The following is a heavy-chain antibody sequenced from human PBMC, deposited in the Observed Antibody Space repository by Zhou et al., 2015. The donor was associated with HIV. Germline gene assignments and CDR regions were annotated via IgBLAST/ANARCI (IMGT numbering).Heavy chain of an antibody. D-gene: IGHD2-21*02. CDR3: ARVRRLGDSPFET. CDR1: GYSFNSSP. J-gene: IGHJ4*02. CDR2: INTNTGTP. V-gene: IGHV7-4-1*02. Sequence: QVQLVQSGSELKGPGTSVKISCKASGYSFNSSPLSWVRQAPGQGLEWLGWINTNTGTPTYAQAFTGRLIFSIQNSLTTAYLQIRTLKTDDTAIYYCARVRRLGDSPFETWDQGTLVAVSS.